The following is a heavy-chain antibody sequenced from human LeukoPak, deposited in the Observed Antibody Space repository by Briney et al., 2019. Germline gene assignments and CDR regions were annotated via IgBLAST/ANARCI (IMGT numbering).Heavy chain of an antibody. CDR3: ARVAQSGYSYGFPHFDY. V-gene: IGHV4-59*01. CDR2: IYYSGST. D-gene: IGHD5-18*01. J-gene: IGHJ4*02. Sequence: PSETLSLTCTVSGGSISSYYWSWIRQPPGKGLEWIGYIYYSGSTNYNPSLKSRVTISVDTSKNQFSLKLSSVTAADTAAYYCARVAQSGYSYGFPHFDYWGQGTLVTVSS. CDR1: GGSISSYY.